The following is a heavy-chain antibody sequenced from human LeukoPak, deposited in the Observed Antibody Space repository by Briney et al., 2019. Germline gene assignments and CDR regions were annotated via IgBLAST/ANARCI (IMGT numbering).Heavy chain of an antibody. CDR3: ARRLAAAGRNWFDP. Sequence: SETLSLTCTVSGGSISSYYWSWIQQPPGKGLEWIGYIYYSGSTNYNPPLKSRVTISVDTSKNQFSLKLSSVTAADTAVYYCARRLAAAGRNWFDPWGQGTLVTVSS. CDR2: IYYSGST. V-gene: IGHV4-59*08. CDR1: GGSISSYY. J-gene: IGHJ5*02. D-gene: IGHD6-13*01.